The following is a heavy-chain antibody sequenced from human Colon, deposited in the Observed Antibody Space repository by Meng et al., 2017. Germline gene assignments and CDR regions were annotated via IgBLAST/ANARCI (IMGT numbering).Heavy chain of an antibody. CDR3: VRSSGWVRTGFDP. V-gene: IGHV4-4*02. CDR1: GASITTISW. D-gene: IGHD6-19*01. Sequence: QVQLQESGPGLVKTSGTLSLTSAVSGASITTISWWSWVRQPPGKGLEWIGQIHHSGDTNYTPSLKSRVTVSIDTSKSQFSLKLTSVTAADTAVYYCVRSSGWVRTGFDPWGQGTLVTVSS. CDR2: IHHSGDT. J-gene: IGHJ5*02.